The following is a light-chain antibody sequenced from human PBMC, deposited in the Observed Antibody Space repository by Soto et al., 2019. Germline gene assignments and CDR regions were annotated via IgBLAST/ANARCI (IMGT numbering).Light chain of an antibody. CDR1: RTVSNR. CDR2: GAS. J-gene: IGKJ4*01. Sequence: EIVMTQSPDTLSVSPGERVTLSCRASRTVSNRLAWYQHKPGQAPRLLISGASTGATGIPPRFRGSGSGTEFTLTVDTLQSEDIAIYYCQQYYHWPVTFGRGTKVGIK. V-gene: IGKV3-15*01. CDR3: QQYYHWPVT.